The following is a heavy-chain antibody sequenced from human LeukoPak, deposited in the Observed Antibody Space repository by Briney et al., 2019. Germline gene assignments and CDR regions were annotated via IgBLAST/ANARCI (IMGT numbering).Heavy chain of an antibody. Sequence: PGGSLRLSCAASGFTFSSYAMHWVRQAPGKGLEYVSAISSNGGSTYYANSVKGRFTISRDNSKNTLYLQMNSLRAEDTAVYYCAKNPSQRALGAFDIWGQGTMVTVSS. CDR2: ISSNGGST. J-gene: IGHJ3*02. CDR3: AKNPSQRALGAFDI. V-gene: IGHV3-64*01. D-gene: IGHD7-27*01. CDR1: GFTFSSYA.